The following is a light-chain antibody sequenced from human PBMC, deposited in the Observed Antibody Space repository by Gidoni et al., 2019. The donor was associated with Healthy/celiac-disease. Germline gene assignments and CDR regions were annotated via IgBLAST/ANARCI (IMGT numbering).Light chain of an antibody. Sequence: DIQMTQSPSSLSASVGDRVTITCQASQDISNYLNWYQQKPGKAPKLLIYDASNLETGVPSRFSGSGSGTDFTFTISSLQPEDIATYYCQQYDNLPPDGLALTFXGXTKVEIK. CDR3: QQYDNLPPDGLALT. V-gene: IGKV1-33*01. CDR1: QDISNY. CDR2: DAS. J-gene: IGKJ4*01.